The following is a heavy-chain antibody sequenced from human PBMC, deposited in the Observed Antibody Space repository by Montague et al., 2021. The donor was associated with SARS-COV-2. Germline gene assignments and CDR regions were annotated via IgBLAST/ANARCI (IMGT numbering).Heavy chain of an antibody. CDR3: ARHRPLDNIVATVYFDY. J-gene: IGHJ4*02. D-gene: IGHD5-12*01. CDR1: GTSFSGYY. CDR2: INHGGST. Sequence: SETLSLTCAVHGTSFSGYYWNWIRQPPGKGLEWIGEINHGGSTKYSPSLKSRLTISADTSKNQFSLKLSFVTAADTAVYYCARHRPLDNIVATVYFDYWGQGTLVTVSS. V-gene: IGHV4-34*01.